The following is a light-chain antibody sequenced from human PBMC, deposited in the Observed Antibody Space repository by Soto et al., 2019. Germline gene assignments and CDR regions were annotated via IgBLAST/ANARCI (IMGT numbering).Light chain of an antibody. CDR1: SDSVSTSHY. J-gene: IGLJ3*02. V-gene: IGLV8-61*01. Sequence: QAVVTQEPSFSVSPGGTVTLTCGLTSDSVSTSHYASWCRQTPGQAPRTLIYNTDTRSSGVPDRISGSILGNKAALTITGAQADDEADYYCVLYMGSHIYVFGGGTKLTVL. CDR2: NTD. CDR3: VLYMGSHIYV.